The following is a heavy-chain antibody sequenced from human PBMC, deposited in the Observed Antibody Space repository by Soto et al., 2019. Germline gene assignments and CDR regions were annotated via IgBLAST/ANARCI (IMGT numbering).Heavy chain of an antibody. D-gene: IGHD3-9*01. V-gene: IGHV3-30-3*01. CDR2: ISYDGSNK. CDR1: GFTFSSYA. CDR3: ARDSKTLSNFDWLPTPRKPTTELDY. Sequence: PGGSLRLSCAASGFTFSSYAMHWVRQAPGKGLEWVAVISYDGSNKYYADSVKGRFTISRDNSKNTLYLQMNSLRAEDTAVYYCARDSKTLSNFDWLPTPRKPTTELDYWGQGTLVTVSS. J-gene: IGHJ4*02.